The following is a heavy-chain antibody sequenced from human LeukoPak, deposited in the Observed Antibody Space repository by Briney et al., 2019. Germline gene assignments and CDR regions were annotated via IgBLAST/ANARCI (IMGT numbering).Heavy chain of an antibody. CDR2: IRSKAYGRTN. CDR1: GFTFGDYA. V-gene: IGHV3-49*04. J-gene: IGHJ5*02. Sequence: PGESLRLSCTVSGFTFGDYAMSWVRQAPGKGLEWVGFIRSKAYGRTNEYATSVKRRFTISRDDSKSIAYLQMNSQKTEDTAVYYCTRVAGGALRLGELSLYNNWFDPWGQGTLVTVSS. D-gene: IGHD3-16*02. CDR3: TRVAGGALRLGELSLYNNWFDP.